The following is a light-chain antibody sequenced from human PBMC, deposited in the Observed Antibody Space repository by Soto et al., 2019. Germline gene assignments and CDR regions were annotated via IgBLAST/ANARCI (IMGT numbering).Light chain of an antibody. Sequence: DIVMTQSPLSLPVTPGEPASISCRSSQSLLRVNGYTYLDWYLQKPGQSPQLLMYLVSIRASGVPDRFSGSGSGTDFTLKISRVEAEDVGVYYCMQAVQIPGTFGQGTKVDIK. J-gene: IGKJ1*01. CDR2: LVS. CDR3: MQAVQIPGT. V-gene: IGKV2-28*01. CDR1: QSLLRVNGYTY.